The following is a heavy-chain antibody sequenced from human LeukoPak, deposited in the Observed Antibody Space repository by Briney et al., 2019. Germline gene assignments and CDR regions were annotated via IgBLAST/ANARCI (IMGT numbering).Heavy chain of an antibody. J-gene: IGHJ4*02. V-gene: IGHV1-46*01. Sequence: ASVKVSCKASGYTFTSYYMHWVRQAPGQGLEWMGIINPSGGSTSYARKFQGRVTMTRDTSTSTVYMELGSLRSEDTAVYYCASTNSYYYDSSGYYYWGQGTLVTVSS. CDR2: INPSGGST. CDR3: ASTNSYYYDSSGYYY. D-gene: IGHD3-22*01. CDR1: GYTFTSYY.